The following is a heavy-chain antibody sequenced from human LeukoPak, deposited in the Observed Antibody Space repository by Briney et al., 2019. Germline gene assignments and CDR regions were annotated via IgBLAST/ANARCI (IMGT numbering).Heavy chain of an antibody. J-gene: IGHJ4*02. D-gene: IGHD4-17*01. Sequence: PSETLSLTCTVSGGSISSSSYYWGWIRQPPGKGLEWIGSIYYSGSTYYNPSLKSRVTISVDTSKNQFSLKLSSVTAADTAVYYCARVYSRAPGHYGDFLKYYFDYWGQGTLVTVSS. CDR2: IYYSGST. CDR1: GGSISSSSYY. CDR3: ARVYSRAPGHYGDFLKYYFDY. V-gene: IGHV4-39*07.